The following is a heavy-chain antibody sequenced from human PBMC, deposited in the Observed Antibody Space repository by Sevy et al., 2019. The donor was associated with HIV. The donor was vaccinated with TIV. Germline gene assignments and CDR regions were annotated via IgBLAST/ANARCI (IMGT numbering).Heavy chain of an antibody. CDR2: ISAYNGNT. Sequence: ASVKVSCKASGYTFTSYGISWVRQAPGQGLEWMGWISAYNGNTNYAQKLQGRVTMTTDTSTSTAYMELRSLRSDDTAVYYCAREGRYYYDSSGYYETYYYYGMDVWGQGTTVTASS. CDR1: GYTFTSYG. D-gene: IGHD3-22*01. J-gene: IGHJ6*02. V-gene: IGHV1-18*01. CDR3: AREGRYYYDSSGYYETYYYYGMDV.